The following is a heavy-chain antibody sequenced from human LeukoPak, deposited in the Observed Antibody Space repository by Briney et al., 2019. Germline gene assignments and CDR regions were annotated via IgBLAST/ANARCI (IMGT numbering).Heavy chain of an antibody. Sequence: GGSLRLSCAASGFTLSTYAINWVRQAPGKGLEWVSGISAGGGSTYYADSVKGRFTISRDNSKNTLYLQMNSLTVEDTAVYYCAKSPRSAADNWFDPWGQGTLVTVSS. CDR2: ISAGGGST. D-gene: IGHD6-13*01. V-gene: IGHV3-23*01. CDR1: GFTLSTYA. J-gene: IGHJ5*02. CDR3: AKSPRSAADNWFDP.